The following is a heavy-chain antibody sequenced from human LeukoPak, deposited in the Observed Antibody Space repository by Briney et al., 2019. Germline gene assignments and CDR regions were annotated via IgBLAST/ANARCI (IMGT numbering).Heavy chain of an antibody. CDR1: GFTFSDYY. CDR3: ARGDGGNSAFDY. CDR2: ISWNSYYT. Sequence: GGSLRLSCAASGFTFSDYYMSWIRQTPEKGLEWVSYISWNSYYTNYGDSVKGRFTISRDNAKTSLYLHMNSLRAEDTAVYYCARGDGGNSAFDYWGQGNLVTVSS. J-gene: IGHJ4*02. V-gene: IGHV3-11*05. D-gene: IGHD4-23*01.